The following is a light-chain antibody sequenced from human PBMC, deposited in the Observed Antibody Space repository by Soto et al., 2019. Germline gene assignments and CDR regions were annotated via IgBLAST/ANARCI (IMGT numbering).Light chain of an antibody. CDR1: QGIAPY. V-gene: IGKV1-27*01. Sequence: DVQMTQSPSSLSASVGDRVTITCRASQGIAPYLAWFQQKPGKVPKLLIYAASTLQSGLPSRFSGSGSGTDFTLTISSLQPEDVATYYCQKYNSAPRTFGGGTKVEIK. J-gene: IGKJ4*01. CDR3: QKYNSAPRT. CDR2: AAS.